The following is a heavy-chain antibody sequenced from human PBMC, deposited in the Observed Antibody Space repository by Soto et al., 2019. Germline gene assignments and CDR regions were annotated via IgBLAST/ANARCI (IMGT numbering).Heavy chain of an antibody. CDR3: ARDMHAGFTHYFDP. J-gene: IGHJ5*02. V-gene: IGHV4-31*03. D-gene: IGHD1-26*01. Sequence: TAETLSITCTFCVGCISSGGYDWRWIRQHPGKGLEWIGYIYYSGSTYYNLSLKSRVTISVDTSKNQFSLKLSSVTAADTAVYYCARDMHAGFTHYFDPWGQGTLVTVSS. CDR2: IYYSGST. CDR1: VGCISSGGYD.